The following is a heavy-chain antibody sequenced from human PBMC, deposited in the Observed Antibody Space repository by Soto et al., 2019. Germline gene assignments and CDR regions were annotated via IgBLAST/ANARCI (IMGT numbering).Heavy chain of an antibody. Sequence: GESLKISCAASGFTFSSYSMNWVRQAPGKGLEWVSSISSSSSYIYYADSVKGRFTISRDNAKNSLYLQMNSLRAEDTAVYYCARDIAAASVAFDIWGQGTMVTVSS. J-gene: IGHJ3*02. CDR3: ARDIAAASVAFDI. V-gene: IGHV3-21*01. CDR2: ISSSSSYI. D-gene: IGHD6-13*01. CDR1: GFTFSSYS.